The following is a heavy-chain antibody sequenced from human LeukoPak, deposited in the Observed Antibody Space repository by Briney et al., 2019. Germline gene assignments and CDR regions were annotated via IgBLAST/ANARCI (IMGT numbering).Heavy chain of an antibody. CDR3: AMTTVTTSYPPDV. V-gene: IGHV3-30-3*01. CDR2: ISYDGSNK. J-gene: IGHJ6*02. D-gene: IGHD4-11*01. CDR1: GFIFSNYV. Sequence: PGGSLRLSCAASGFIFSNYVMHWVRQPPGKGLEWVAVISYDGSNKYYADSVKGRFTISRDNSKNTLYLQMNSLRAEDTAVYYCAMTTVTTSYPPDVWGQGTTVTVSS.